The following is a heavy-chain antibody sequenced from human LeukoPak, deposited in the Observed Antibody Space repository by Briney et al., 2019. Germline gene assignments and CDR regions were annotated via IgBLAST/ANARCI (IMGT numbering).Heavy chain of an antibody. CDR1: GFTFSSYA. Sequence: GGSLRLSCAASGFTFSSYAMSWVRQAPGKGLEWVSAISGSGGSTYYADSVKGRFTISRDNSKNTLYLQMNSLRAEDTAVYYCAKDSMIVVVVTPTFFDYWGQGTLVTVSP. V-gene: IGHV3-23*01. D-gene: IGHD3-22*01. CDR3: AKDSMIVVVVTPTFFDY. CDR2: ISGSGGST. J-gene: IGHJ4*02.